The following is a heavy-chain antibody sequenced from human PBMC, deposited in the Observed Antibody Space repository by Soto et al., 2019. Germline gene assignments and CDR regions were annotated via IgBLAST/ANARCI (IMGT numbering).Heavy chain of an antibody. V-gene: IGHV3-15*07. CDR2: IKSKTDGGTT. D-gene: IGHD3-9*01. CDR1: GFAFRNAW. J-gene: IGHJ4*02. Sequence: GGSLTLACAASGFAFRNAWMNWVRQAPGKGLEWVGRIKSKTDGGTTDYAAPVKGRFTISRDDPKNTLYLQMNSLKTEDTAVYYCTTDSYYDILTGYDYWGQGTLVTVSS. CDR3: TTDSYYDILTGYDY.